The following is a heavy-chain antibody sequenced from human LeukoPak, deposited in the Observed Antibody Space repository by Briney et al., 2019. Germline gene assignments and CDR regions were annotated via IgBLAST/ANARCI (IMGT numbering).Heavy chain of an antibody. J-gene: IGHJ5*02. V-gene: IGHV1-46*01. CDR2: ITPSDGGT. D-gene: IGHD3-3*01. CDR1: GYSVSSYC. Sequence: GASVKVSCKASGYSVSSYCMHWLRQAPGQGLEWLGMITPSDGGTTYAQKSQGRVTMTCDASTSTVYMELSSLRSEESAIYFCARDPTVITSSRITIFGVVKSPHNWFDPWGQGTLVTVSS. CDR3: ARDPTVITSSRITIFGVVKSPHNWFDP.